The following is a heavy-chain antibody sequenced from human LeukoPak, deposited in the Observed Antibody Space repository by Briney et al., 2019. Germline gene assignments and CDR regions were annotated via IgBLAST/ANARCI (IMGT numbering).Heavy chain of an antibody. Sequence: SGGSLRLSCAASGFTFSSYEMNWVRQAPGKGLEWVSYISSSGSTIYYADSVKGRFTISRDNAKNSLYLQMNSLRVEDTAVYYCATLSVVVLPAELNWGQGTLVTVSS. J-gene: IGHJ4*02. CDR1: GFTFSSYE. CDR3: ATLSVVVLPAELN. D-gene: IGHD2-15*01. CDR2: ISSSGSTI. V-gene: IGHV3-48*03.